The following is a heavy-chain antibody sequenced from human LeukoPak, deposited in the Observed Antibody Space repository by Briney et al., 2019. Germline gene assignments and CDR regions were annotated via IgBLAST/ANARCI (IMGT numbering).Heavy chain of an antibody. J-gene: IGHJ6*03. CDR3: ARARLLEDRDYYYYYYLDV. V-gene: IGHV3-21*01. D-gene: IGHD1-1*01. Sequence: GGSLRLSCAASGLTFSNYAMSWGRQTPGEGLEWVSTVSNSDAKTYYADSVKGRFTISRDHAKNSLYLQMNSLRAEDTAVYHCARARLLEDRDYYYYYYLDVWGKGTTVTVSS. CDR1: GLTFSNYA. CDR2: VSNSDAKT.